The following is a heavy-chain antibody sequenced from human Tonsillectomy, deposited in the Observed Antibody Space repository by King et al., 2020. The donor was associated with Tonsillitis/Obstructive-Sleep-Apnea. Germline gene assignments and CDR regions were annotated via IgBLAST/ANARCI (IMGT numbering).Heavy chain of an antibody. J-gene: IGHJ6*03. Sequence: VQLQQWGAGLLKPSETLSLTCAVYGGSFSGYYWSCIRQPPGKGLEWIGEINHSGSTNYNPSLKSRVTISVDTSKNKISLKLSSVTAAGTAVYYCARRYWSSTSCYSGEYYFYYYMDVWGKGTTVTVSS. D-gene: IGHD2-2*01. CDR1: GGSFSGYY. CDR2: INHSGST. V-gene: IGHV4-34*01. CDR3: ARRYWSSTSCYSGEYYFYYYMDV.